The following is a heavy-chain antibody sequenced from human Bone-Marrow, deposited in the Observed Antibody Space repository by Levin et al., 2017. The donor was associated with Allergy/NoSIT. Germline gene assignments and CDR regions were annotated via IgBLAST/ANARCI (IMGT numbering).Heavy chain of an antibody. CDR1: GASFGLNY. V-gene: IGHV4-59*01. CDR3: AREPNLQYCANIGGDPVVDN. CDR2: IHYSGIT. D-gene: IGHD2-8*01. J-gene: IGHJ3*02. Sequence: ASETLSLTCTVSGASFGLNYWSWIRQPPGKGLEWIGYIHYSGITKYNPSLASRVTISLDTSGNQFSLRLTSVIAADTAVYFCAREPNLQYCANIGGDPVVDNWGQGTMVTVSS.